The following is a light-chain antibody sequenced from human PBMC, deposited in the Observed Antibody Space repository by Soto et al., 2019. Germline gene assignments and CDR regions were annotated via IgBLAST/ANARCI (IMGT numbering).Light chain of an antibody. CDR1: SSDVGGYNY. CDR3: SSYTSSSTQV. V-gene: IGLV2-14*01. J-gene: IGLJ1*01. CDR2: DVS. Sequence: QSALTQPASVSGSPGQSITISCTGTSSDVGGYNYVSWYQQHPGKAPKLMIYDVSNRPSGVSNRFSGSKSGNTASVTISGLQAEDEADYYCSSYTSSSTQVFGTGTKVTVL.